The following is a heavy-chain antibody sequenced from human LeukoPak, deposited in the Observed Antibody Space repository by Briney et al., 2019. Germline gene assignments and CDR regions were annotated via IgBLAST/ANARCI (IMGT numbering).Heavy chain of an antibody. J-gene: IGHJ4*02. V-gene: IGHV4-34*01. CDR1: GVSFSGYY. CDR3: ARIFGYRSRQDY. CDR2: INHSGST. D-gene: IGHD6-13*01. Sequence: SETLSLTCAVYGVSFSGYYWSWIRQPPGKGLEWIGEINHSGSTNYNPSLKSRVTISVDTSKNQFSLKLSSVTAADTAVYYCARIFGYRSRQDYWGQGTLVTVSS.